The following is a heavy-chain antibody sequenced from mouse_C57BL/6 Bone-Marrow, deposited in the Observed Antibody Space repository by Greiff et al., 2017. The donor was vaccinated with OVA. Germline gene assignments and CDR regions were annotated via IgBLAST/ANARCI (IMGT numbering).Heavy chain of an antibody. CDR2: IRLKSDNYAT. D-gene: IGHD2-3*01. Sequence: EVKLEESGGGLVQPGGSMKLSCVASGFTFSNYWMNWVRQSPEKGLEWVAQIRLKSDNYATHYAESVKGRFTISRDDSKSSVYLQMNNLRAEDTGIYYCTVGWLLRWMFAYWGQGTLVTVSA. J-gene: IGHJ3*01. CDR1: GFTFSNYW. CDR3: TVGWLLRWMFAY. V-gene: IGHV6-3*01.